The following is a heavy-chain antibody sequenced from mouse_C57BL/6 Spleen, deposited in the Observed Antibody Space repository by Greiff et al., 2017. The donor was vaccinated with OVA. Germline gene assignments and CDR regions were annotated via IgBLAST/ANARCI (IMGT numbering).Heavy chain of an antibody. Sequence: VQLQQSGAELVRPGASVKLSCTASGFNIKDDYMHWVKQRPEQGLEWIGWIDPENGDTEYASKFQGKATITADTSSNTAYLQLSSLTSEDTAVYYCTTGNTVVAQPRAFDVWGTGTTVTVSS. CDR3: TTGNTVVAQPRAFDV. CDR1: GFNIKDDY. D-gene: IGHD1-1*01. CDR2: IDPENGDT. J-gene: IGHJ1*03. V-gene: IGHV14-4*01.